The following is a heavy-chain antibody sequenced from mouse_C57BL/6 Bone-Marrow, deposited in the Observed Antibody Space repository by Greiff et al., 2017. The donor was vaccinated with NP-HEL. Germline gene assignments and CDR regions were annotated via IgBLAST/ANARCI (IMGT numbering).Heavy chain of an antibody. CDR3: ARGSSHWYVDV. Sequence: EVQGVESGGGLVKPGGSLKLSCAASGFTFRDYGMHWVRQAPEKGLEWVAYISSGSSTIYYADTVKGRFTISRDNAKNTLFLQMTRLRAEDTAMYYCARGSSHWYVDVWGTGTTVTVSS. J-gene: IGHJ1*03. CDR2: ISSGSSTI. D-gene: IGHD1-1*01. V-gene: IGHV5-17*01. CDR1: GFTFRDYG.